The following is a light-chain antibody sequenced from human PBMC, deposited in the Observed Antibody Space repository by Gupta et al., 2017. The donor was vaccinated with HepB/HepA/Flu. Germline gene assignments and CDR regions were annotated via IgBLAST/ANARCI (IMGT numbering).Light chain of an antibody. CDR1: QSIRNF. Sequence: DIQMTQSPSSLSASVGDRITITCRASQSIRNFLNWYQQKPGKAPNLLIYATSSLQSGVPSRFSGSGSGTDFTLTISSLQAEDFAAYYCQQSDSTPVTFGPGTKVEIK. CDR3: QQSDSTPVT. V-gene: IGKV1-39*01. CDR2: ATS. J-gene: IGKJ3*01.